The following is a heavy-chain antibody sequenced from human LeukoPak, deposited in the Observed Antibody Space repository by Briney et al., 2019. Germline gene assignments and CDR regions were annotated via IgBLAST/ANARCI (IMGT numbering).Heavy chain of an antibody. CDR1: GFAFSDSY. J-gene: IGHJ4*02. CDR3: AKEGGDWGEGYFDY. D-gene: IGHD7-27*01. Sequence: AGSLRLSCAASGFAFSDSYISWIRQVPGKGLEWISYISSSGGTIYYADSVKGRFTISRDNAKNSLYLQMNSLRAEYTAVYYCAKEGGDWGEGYFDYWGQGTLVTVSS. CDR2: ISSSGGTI. V-gene: IGHV3-11*01.